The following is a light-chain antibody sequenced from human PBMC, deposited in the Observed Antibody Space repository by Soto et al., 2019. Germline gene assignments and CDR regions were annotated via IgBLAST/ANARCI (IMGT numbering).Light chain of an antibody. CDR2: GAS. J-gene: IGKJ3*01. V-gene: IGKV3-15*01. CDR3: QQYNNWPFT. Sequence: EIVMTQSPATLSVSPGERATLSCRASQSVSSNLAWYQQKPGQAPRLLSYGASTRATGIPARFSGSGSGTELTLTISSLQSEDVAVYYCQQYNNWPFTCGPGTKVDIK. CDR1: QSVSSN.